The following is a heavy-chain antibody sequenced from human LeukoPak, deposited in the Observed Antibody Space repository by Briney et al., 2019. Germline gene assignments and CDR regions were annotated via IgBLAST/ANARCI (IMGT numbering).Heavy chain of an antibody. CDR3: ARAYDSSGPFDY. CDR1: GGSISRNY. V-gene: IGHV4-59*01. J-gene: IGHJ4*02. D-gene: IGHD3-22*01. Sequence: PSETLSLTCTVSGGSISRNYWSLIRQPPGKGLEWIGYIYNSGSTNYNPSLKSRVTISVDTSNNHLSLKLSSVTAADTAAYYCARAYDSSGPFDYWGQGTLVTVSS. CDR2: IYNSGST.